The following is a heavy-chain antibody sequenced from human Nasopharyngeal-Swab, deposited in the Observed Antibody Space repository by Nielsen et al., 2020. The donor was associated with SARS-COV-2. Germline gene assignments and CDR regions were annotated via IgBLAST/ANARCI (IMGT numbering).Heavy chain of an antibody. V-gene: IGHV1-8*01. Sequence: ASVKVACKASRYTLTRYDINWVRQATGQGLEWMGWMNPNSGNTGYAQKFQDRVTMTRNTSISTAYMELSSMRSEDTAVYYCARGVREPDYWGQGTLVTVSS. CDR3: ARGVREPDY. CDR2: MNPNSGNT. J-gene: IGHJ4*02. CDR1: RYTLTRYD.